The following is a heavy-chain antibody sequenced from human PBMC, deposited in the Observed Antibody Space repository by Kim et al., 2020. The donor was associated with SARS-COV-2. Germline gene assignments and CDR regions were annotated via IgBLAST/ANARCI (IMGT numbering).Heavy chain of an antibody. CDR2: INTNTGNP. CDR3: ARDWYCSSTSCYGGYYYYYMDV. D-gene: IGHD2-2*01. V-gene: IGHV7-4-1*02. CDR1: GYTFTSYA. Sequence: ASVKVSCKASGYTFTSYAMNWVRQAPGQGLEWMGWINTNTGNPTYAQGFTGRFVFSLDTSVSTAYLQISNLKAEDTAVYYCARDWYCSSTSCYGGYYYYYMDVWGKGTTVTVSS. J-gene: IGHJ6*03.